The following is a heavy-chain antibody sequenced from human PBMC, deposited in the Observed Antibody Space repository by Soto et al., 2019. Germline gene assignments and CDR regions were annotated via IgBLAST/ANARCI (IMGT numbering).Heavy chain of an antibody. Sequence: QVQLVQSGAEVKKPGSSVKVSCKASGGTFSSYAISWVRQAPGPGLEWMGGIIPIFGTANYAQKFQGRVTITAAESTSTAYMELSSLRSEDTAVYYCASNKYYYDSSGYYPIDYWGQGTLVTVSS. CDR1: GGTFSSYA. J-gene: IGHJ4*02. CDR2: IIPIFGTA. D-gene: IGHD3-22*01. V-gene: IGHV1-69*12. CDR3: ASNKYYYDSSGYYPIDY.